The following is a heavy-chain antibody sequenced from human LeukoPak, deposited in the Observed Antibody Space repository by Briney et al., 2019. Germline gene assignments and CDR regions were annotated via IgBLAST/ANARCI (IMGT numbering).Heavy chain of an antibody. V-gene: IGHV3-74*01. Sequence: QPGGSLRLSCAASGFTFNTYRMHWVRQGPGKGLVWVSRINTDGSRTGYADSVKGRFTIFRDNAKNTLFLQMNSVRAEDTAVYYCAGQNDAFDIWGQGTMVTVSS. CDR2: INTDGSRT. J-gene: IGHJ3*02. CDR3: AGQNDAFDI. CDR1: GFTFNTYR.